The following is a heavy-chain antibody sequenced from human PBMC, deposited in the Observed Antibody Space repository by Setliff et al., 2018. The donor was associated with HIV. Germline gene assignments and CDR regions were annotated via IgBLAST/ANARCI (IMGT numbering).Heavy chain of an antibody. CDR1: GASVNYNT. CDR3: ASTYCGGDCYSRYFQH. Sequence: SETLSLTCSVSGASVNYNTWSWIRQAPGKGLQWIGFIYNSVTTNYNPSLKSRATISLDTSKNQFSLKLSSVTAADTAVYYCASTYCGGDCYSRYFQHWGQGTLVTVSS. J-gene: IGHJ1*01. D-gene: IGHD2-21*02. CDR2: IYNSVTT. V-gene: IGHV4-59*02.